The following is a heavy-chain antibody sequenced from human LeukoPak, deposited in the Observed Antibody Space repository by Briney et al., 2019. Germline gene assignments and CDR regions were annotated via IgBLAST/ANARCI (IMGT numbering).Heavy chain of an antibody. CDR1: GGSFSGYY. V-gene: IGHV4-34*01. J-gene: IGHJ4*02. Sequence: SETLSLTCAVYGGSFSGYYWSWIRQPPGKGLEWIGEINHSGSTNYNPSLKSRVTISVDTSKNQFSLKLSSVTAADTAVYYCARGSGRYSSSSVYWGQGTLVTVSS. CDR2: INHSGST. D-gene: IGHD6-13*01. CDR3: ARGSGRYSSSSVY.